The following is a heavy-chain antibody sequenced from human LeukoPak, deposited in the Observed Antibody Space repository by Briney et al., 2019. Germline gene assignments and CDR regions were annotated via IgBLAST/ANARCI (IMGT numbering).Heavy chain of an antibody. CDR1: GGSISSYY. Sequence: PSETLSLTCTVSGGSISSYYWSWLRQPAGKGLEWIGRIYNSGSTTYNPSLKSRVTMSVDTSKNQFSLKLSSVTAADTAVYYCARVLGGRRWLQLGSFDYWGQGTLVTVSS. CDR3: ARVLGGRRWLQLGSFDY. V-gene: IGHV4-4*07. D-gene: IGHD5-24*01. J-gene: IGHJ4*02. CDR2: IYNSGST.